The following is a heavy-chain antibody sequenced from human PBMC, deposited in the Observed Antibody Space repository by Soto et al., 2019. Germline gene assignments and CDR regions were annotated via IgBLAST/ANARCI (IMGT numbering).Heavy chain of an antibody. J-gene: IGHJ4*02. Sequence: EVQLVESGGGLVHPGGSLRLSCAASGFDFSNYIMNWVRQAPGKGLEWISYISGSSTTILYADSVKGRFTVSRDNAKNSLYLQMKSQRDEDTGAYYCARLGAYWGQGTLVTVSS. CDR3: ARLGAY. CDR2: ISGSSTTI. V-gene: IGHV3-48*02. CDR1: GFDFSNYI.